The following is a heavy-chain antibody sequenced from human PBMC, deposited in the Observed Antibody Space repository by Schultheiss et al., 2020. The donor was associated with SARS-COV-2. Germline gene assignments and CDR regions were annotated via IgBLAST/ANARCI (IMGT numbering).Heavy chain of an antibody. Sequence: SETLSLTCAVYGGSFSGYYWSWIRQPPGKGLEWIGEINHSGSTNYNPSLKSRVTISVDTSKNQFSLKLSSVTAADTAVYYCARHADGHNHFDYWGQGALVTVSS. CDR1: GGSFSGYY. J-gene: IGHJ4*02. V-gene: IGHV4-34*01. CDR3: ARHADGHNHFDY. CDR2: INHSGST. D-gene: IGHD5-24*01.